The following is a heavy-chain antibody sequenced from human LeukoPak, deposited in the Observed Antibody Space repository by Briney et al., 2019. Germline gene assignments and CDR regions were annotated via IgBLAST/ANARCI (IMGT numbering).Heavy chain of an antibody. D-gene: IGHD4-11*01. CDR1: GFIYSRYG. CDR2: IWSDGSNR. V-gene: IGHV3-33*01. CDR3: ARDAQRGFDYSNSLEY. Sequence: PGRSLRLSCAASGFIYSRYGMHWVRQAPGKGLEWVAVIWSDGSNRFYAGSVKGRFTISRDNSQKTLFLQMNSLRAEDTAMYYCARDAQRGFDYSNSLEYWGHGTLVTVSS. J-gene: IGHJ4*01.